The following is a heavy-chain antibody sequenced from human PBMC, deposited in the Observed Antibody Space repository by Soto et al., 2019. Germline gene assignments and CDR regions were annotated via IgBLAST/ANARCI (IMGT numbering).Heavy chain of an antibody. CDR3: ATRDNMKFY. CDR2: SHQSGNT. CDR1: GVSISSHDW. J-gene: IGHJ4*02. Sequence: QVQLQESGPGLVKPSGTLSLTCTVSGVSISSHDWWTWVRQPPGKGLEWIGESHQSGNTNYNSSLGSRVTISVDKSKNQFSLRLSSVTVADTDVYYCATRDNMKFYWGQGTLVTVSS. D-gene: IGHD1-20*01. V-gene: IGHV4-4*02.